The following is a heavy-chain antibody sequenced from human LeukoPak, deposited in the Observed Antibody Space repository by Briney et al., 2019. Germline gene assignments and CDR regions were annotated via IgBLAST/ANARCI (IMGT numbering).Heavy chain of an antibody. V-gene: IGHV1-18*01. CDR2: ISAYNGNT. Sequence: ASVKVSCKASGYTFTNYDLSWVRQAPGQGLEWMGWISAYNGNTNYAQKLQGRVTMTTDTSTSTAYMELRSLRSDDTAVYYCARDLVRLGELSFDYWGQGTLVTVSS. CDR1: GYTFTNYD. J-gene: IGHJ4*02. CDR3: ARDLVRLGELSFDY. D-gene: IGHD3-16*02.